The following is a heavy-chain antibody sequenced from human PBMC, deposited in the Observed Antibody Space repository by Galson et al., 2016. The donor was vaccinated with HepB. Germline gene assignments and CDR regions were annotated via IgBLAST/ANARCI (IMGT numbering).Heavy chain of an antibody. CDR3: AINNPGDDFDM. CDR1: GGSISRGTYY. V-gene: IGHV4-61*02. J-gene: IGHJ3*02. Sequence: TLSLTCTVSGGSISRGTYYWTWIRQPAGEGLEWIGRSHNTGSTQYNPSLKSRVTISIDTPGWQFPLKLSSVTAADTAVYYWAINNPGDDFDMWGQGTMVTVSS. D-gene: IGHD1/OR15-1a*01. CDR2: SHNTGST.